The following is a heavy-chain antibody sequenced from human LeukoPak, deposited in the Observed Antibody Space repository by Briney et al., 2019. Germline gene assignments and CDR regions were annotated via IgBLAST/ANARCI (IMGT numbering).Heavy chain of an antibody. CDR1: GGSFGGYY. Sequence: ETLSLTCAVYGGSFGGYYWSWVRQAPGKGLEWVSVIYSGGSTYYADSVKGRFTISRDNSKNTLYLQMNSLRAEDTAVYYCARDWSTPLDAFDIWGQGTMVTVSS. CDR2: IYSGGST. D-gene: IGHD5/OR15-5a*01. J-gene: IGHJ3*02. V-gene: IGHV3-53*01. CDR3: ARDWSTPLDAFDI.